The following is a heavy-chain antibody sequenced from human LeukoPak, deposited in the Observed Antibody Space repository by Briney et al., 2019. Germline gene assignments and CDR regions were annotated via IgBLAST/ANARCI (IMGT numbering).Heavy chain of an antibody. Sequence: GASVKVSCKASGGTFSGYAISWVRQAPGQGLEWMGGIIPIFGTANYAQKFQGRVTITADESTSTAYMELSSLRSEDTAVYYCARANYGSGSYYNVNDAFDIWGQGTMVTVSS. V-gene: IGHV1-69*13. CDR3: ARANYGSGSYYNVNDAFDI. J-gene: IGHJ3*02. CDR1: GGTFSGYA. D-gene: IGHD3-10*01. CDR2: IIPIFGTA.